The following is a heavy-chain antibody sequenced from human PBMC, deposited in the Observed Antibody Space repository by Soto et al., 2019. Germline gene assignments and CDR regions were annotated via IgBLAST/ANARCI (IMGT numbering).Heavy chain of an antibody. J-gene: IGHJ5*02. V-gene: IGHV4-61*01. CDR1: GGSVSSGSYY. Sequence: SETLSLTCTVSGGSVSSGSYYWGWIRQPPGKGLEWIGYIYYSGSTNYTPSLKSRVNISVDTYKNQSSLQLSSVDAADTAVYYCARAPNYDILTGPRGFDPWGQGTLVTVSS. CDR2: IYYSGST. D-gene: IGHD3-9*01. CDR3: ARAPNYDILTGPRGFDP.